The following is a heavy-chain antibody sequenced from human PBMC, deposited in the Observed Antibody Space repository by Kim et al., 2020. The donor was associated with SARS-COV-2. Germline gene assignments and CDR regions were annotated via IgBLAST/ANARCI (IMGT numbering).Heavy chain of an antibody. CDR1: GGSISSYY. D-gene: IGHD3-3*01. Sequence: SETLSLTCTVSGGSISSYYWSWIRQPPGKGLEWIGYIYYSGSTNYNPSLKSRVTISVDTSKNQFSLKLSSVTAADTAVYYCARRVWDDFWSGYYEVWGQGTLVTVSS. V-gene: IGHV4-59*08. CDR2: IYYSGST. J-gene: IGHJ4*02. CDR3: ARRVWDDFWSGYYEV.